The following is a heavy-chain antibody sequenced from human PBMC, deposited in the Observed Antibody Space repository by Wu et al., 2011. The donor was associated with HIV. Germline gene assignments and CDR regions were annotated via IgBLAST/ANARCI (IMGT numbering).Heavy chain of an antibody. CDR1: GGTFSSYA. V-gene: IGHV1-69*05. J-gene: IGHJ6*02. Sequence: QVQLVQSGAEVKKPGSSVKVSCKASGGTFSSYAISWVRQAPGQGLEWMGGIIPIFGTANYAQKFQGRVTITTDESTSTAYMELSSLRSEDTAVYYCARDSPTRPEGPKVVPAAKDYYYGMDVWGQGTTVTVSS. D-gene: IGHD2-2*01. CDR3: ARDSPTRPEGPKVVPAAKDYYYGMDV. CDR2: IIPIFGTA.